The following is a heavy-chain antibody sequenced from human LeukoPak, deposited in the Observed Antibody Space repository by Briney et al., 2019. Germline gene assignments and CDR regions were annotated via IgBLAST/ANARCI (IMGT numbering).Heavy chain of an antibody. V-gene: IGHV4-39*01. D-gene: IGHD3-3*01. Sequence: TSETPSLTCTVSGGSISSSSYYWGWIRQPPGKGLEWIGSIYYSGSTNYNPSLKSRVTISVDTSKNQFSLKLSSVTAADTAVYYCARHPSYYDFWSGYYKPDSDFDYWGQGTLVTVSS. CDR3: ARHPSYYDFWSGYYKPDSDFDY. CDR2: IYYSGST. CDR1: GGSISSSSYY. J-gene: IGHJ4*02.